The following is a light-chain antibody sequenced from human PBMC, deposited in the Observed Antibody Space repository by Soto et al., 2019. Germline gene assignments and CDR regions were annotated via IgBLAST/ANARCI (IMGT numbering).Light chain of an antibody. CDR1: QGIKND. CDR2: DAS. J-gene: IGKJ2*01. V-gene: IGKV1-6*01. Sequence: AIQMTQSPSSLSASVGDRVTITCRASQGIKNDLAWYQQKPGKAPKFLMYDASSLQSGVPSRFSGSGSGTDFTLTISSLQPEDFGTYFCLQDYNYPYTFGQGTKVDI. CDR3: LQDYNYPYT.